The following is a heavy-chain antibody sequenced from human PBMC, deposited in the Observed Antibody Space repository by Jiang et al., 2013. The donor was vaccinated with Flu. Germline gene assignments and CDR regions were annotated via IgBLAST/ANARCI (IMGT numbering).Heavy chain of an antibody. J-gene: IGHJ3*02. CDR2: SYYSGST. CDR1: GGSISSSSYY. Sequence: LLKPSETLSLTCTVSGGSISSSSYYWGWIRQPQGRGWSGLGVSYYSGSTYYNPSLKSRVTISVDTSKNQFSLKLSSVTAADTAVYYCARQGGRSGYDLRAVAGRKGAFDIWGQGTMVTVSS. D-gene: IGHD6-19*01. V-gene: IGHV4-39*01. CDR3: ARQGGRSGYDLRAVAGRKGAFDI.